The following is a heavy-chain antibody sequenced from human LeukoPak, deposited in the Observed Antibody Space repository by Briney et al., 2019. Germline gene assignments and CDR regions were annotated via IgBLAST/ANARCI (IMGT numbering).Heavy chain of an antibody. D-gene: IGHD6-13*01. J-gene: IGHJ4*02. CDR3: ARDIYSAAAGRSFDY. CDR2: MKEDGSEK. CDR1: GFTFSSYW. Sequence: GGSLRLSCVASGFTFSSYWMSWLRQAPGKGLEWVANMKEDGSEKYYVDSVKGRFTISRDNAKNTLYLQMNSLRAEGTAVYYCARDIYSAAAGRSFDYWGQGTLVTVSS. V-gene: IGHV3-7*01.